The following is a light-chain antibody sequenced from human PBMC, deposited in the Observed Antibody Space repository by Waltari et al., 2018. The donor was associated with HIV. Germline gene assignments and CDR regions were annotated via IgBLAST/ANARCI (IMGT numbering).Light chain of an antibody. CDR3: SSYTSSSTSYV. V-gene: IGLV2-14*03. CDR2: DVS. Sequence: QSALTQPASVSGSPGPSITISCTGTSSDVGGYNSVSWYQQHPGKAPKLMIYDVSNRTSGVSNRCPGSKSGNTASRTISGLQAEDEADYYCSSYTSSSTSYVFGTGTKVTVL. CDR1: SSDVGGYNS. J-gene: IGLJ1*01.